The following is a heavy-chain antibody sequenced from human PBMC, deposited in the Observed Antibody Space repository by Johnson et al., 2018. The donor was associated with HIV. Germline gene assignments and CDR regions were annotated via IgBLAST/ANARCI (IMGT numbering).Heavy chain of an antibody. D-gene: IGHD6-19*01. J-gene: IGHJ3*02. CDR2: ISYAGSNK. Sequence: VLLLESGGGVVQPGRSLRLSCVASRFTFSSFAMHWVRQAPGKGLEWVAVISYAGSNKYYADSVKDRFTIPRDNSKNTLYLQMNNLRAEDTALYYCARASGYSSGGENSRVDGFDIWGQGTVVTVSS. CDR1: RFTFSSFA. CDR3: ARASGYSSGGENSRVDGFDI. V-gene: IGHV3-30-3*01.